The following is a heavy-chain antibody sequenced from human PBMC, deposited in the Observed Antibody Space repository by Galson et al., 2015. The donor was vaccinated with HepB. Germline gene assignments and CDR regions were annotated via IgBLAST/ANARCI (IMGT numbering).Heavy chain of an antibody. J-gene: IGHJ4*02. D-gene: IGHD3-22*01. CDR2: MSYDGRNK. V-gene: IGHV3-30*04. CDR1: GFTFSNYA. Sequence: SLRLSCAASGFTFSNYAMHWVRQAPGKGLEWVAFMSYDGRNKYYADSVQGRFTISRDNSRNTLSLQMNSLRPEDTAVYYCARDSWNYGSSVAGNLQTKVQLIDYWGQGTLVTVSS. CDR3: ARDSWNYGSSVAGNLQTKVQLIDY.